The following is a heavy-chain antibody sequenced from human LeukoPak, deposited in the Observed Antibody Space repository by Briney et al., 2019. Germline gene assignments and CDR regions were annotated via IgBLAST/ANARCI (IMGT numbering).Heavy chain of an antibody. V-gene: IGHV1-46*01. CDR2: INPSGGST. CDR1: GYTFTGYY. D-gene: IGHD3-10*01. Sequence: ASVKVSCKASGYTFTGYYMHWVRQAPGQGLEWMGIINPSGGSTSYAQKFQGRVTMTRDMSTSTVYMELSSLRSEDTAVYYCARDRVPMVRGVINNYYYYYMDVWGKGTTVTVSS. J-gene: IGHJ6*03. CDR3: ARDRVPMVRGVINNYYYYYMDV.